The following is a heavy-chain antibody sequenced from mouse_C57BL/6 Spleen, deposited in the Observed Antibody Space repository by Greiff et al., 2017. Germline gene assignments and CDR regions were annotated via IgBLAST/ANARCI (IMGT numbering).Heavy chain of an antibody. D-gene: IGHD1-1*01. V-gene: IGHV1-7*01. CDR3: ARGIYYYGSSYSYYAMDY. J-gene: IGHJ4*01. CDR1: GYTFTSYW. Sequence: QVQLQQSGAELAKPGASVKLSCKASGYTFTSYWMHWVKQRPGQGLEWIGYINPSSGYTKYNQKFKDKATLTADKSSSTAYMQLSSLTYEDSAVYYCARGIYYYGSSYSYYAMDYWGQGTSVTVSS. CDR2: INPSSGYT.